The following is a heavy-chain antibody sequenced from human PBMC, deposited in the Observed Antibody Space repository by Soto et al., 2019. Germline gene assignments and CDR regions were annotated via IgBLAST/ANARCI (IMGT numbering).Heavy chain of an antibody. CDR1: GDTFSSYA. J-gene: IGHJ4*02. D-gene: IGHD3-22*01. Sequence: QVQLVQSGAEVKKPGSSVKVSCKASGDTFSSYAINWVRQDPGQGLEWMGGIIPMSGTANYAQKFKGRVTITAGESTSTLYMELNSLRSEDTAVYYCARVGPAHYYDSSGYYSPLDYWGQGTLVTVSS. V-gene: IGHV1-69*01. CDR3: ARVGPAHYYDSSGYYSPLDY. CDR2: IIPMSGTA.